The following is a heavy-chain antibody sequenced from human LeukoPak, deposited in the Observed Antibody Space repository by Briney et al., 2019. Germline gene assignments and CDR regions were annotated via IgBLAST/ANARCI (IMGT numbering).Heavy chain of an antibody. V-gene: IGHV3-74*01. J-gene: IGHJ3*02. CDR3: AREGHDRYAFDI. Sequence: PGGSLRLSCAASGFTFSSYWMHWVRQAPGKGLVWVSRINSDETIKTYADSVQGRFTISRDNSKNTLYLQMNSLRAEDTAVYYCAREGHDRYAFDIWGQGTMVTVSS. D-gene: IGHD3-22*01. CDR2: INSDETIK. CDR1: GFTFSSYW.